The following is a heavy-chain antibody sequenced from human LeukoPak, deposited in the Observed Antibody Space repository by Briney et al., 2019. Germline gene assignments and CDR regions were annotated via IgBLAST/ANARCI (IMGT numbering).Heavy chain of an antibody. CDR2: INQDQKER. J-gene: IGHJ5*02. Sequence: GPCVRPSCAPYGLTFSSYWTASARHDPGKWLEWPASINQDQKERHYVDSVRGRFTISRDNAKNSLYMQMNSLTAEDTSLYYCVRAHNPGGWFDPWGQGTLVTVSS. CDR3: VRAHNPGGWFDP. D-gene: IGHD3-10*01. CDR1: GLTFSSYW. V-gene: IGHV3-7*04.